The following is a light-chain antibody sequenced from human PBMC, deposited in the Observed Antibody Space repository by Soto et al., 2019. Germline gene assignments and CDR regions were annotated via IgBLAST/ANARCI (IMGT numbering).Light chain of an antibody. CDR3: QHYNTYSIT. J-gene: IGKJ5*01. CDR2: DAS. Sequence: DSQMTQSPSTLSASVGDRVTITCRASQSISSWLAWYQQKPGKAPKLLIYDASSLESGVPSRFSGSGSGTEFTLIINSLQPDDFATYYCQHYNTYSITFGQGTLLEIK. V-gene: IGKV1-5*01. CDR1: QSISSW.